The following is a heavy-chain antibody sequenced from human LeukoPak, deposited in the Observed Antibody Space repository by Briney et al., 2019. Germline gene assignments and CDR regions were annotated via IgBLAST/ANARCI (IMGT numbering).Heavy chain of an antibody. Sequence: ASVKVSCKASGYTFISYYLHWVRQAPGQGLEWMGIINPSGGGTSYAQKFQGRVTMTRDTSTSTVYMELSSLSSEDTAVYYCARSRAATAYCSGGSCYAFDYWGQVTLVTVSS. CDR3: ARSRAATAYCSGGSCYAFDY. V-gene: IGHV1-46*01. J-gene: IGHJ4*02. D-gene: IGHD2-15*01. CDR1: GYTFISYY. CDR2: INPSGGGT.